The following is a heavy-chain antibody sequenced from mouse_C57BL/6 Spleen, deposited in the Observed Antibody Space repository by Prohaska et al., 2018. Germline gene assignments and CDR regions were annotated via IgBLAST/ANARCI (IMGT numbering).Heavy chain of an antibody. CDR1: GFTFTDYY. CDR2: IRNKANGYTT. V-gene: IGHV7-3*01. CDR3: ARPTVNWYFDV. J-gene: IGHJ1*03. D-gene: IGHD1-1*01. Sequence: EVKLVESGGGLVQPGGSLSLSCAASGFTFTDYYMSWVRQPPGKALEWLGFIRNKANGYTTEYSASVKGRFTISRDNSQSILYLQMNALRAEDSATYYCARPTVNWYFDVWGTGTTVTVSS.